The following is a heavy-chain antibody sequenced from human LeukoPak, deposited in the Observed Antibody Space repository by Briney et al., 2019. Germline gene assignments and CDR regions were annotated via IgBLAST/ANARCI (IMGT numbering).Heavy chain of an antibody. J-gene: IGHJ4*02. V-gene: IGHV1-2*02. CDR3: AREGSYCVGGDCYSFDF. Sequence: ASVTVSCKASGYRFISNYIQWVRQALGLGPEWMGWMHPGNGNTRYAEKFQGRVTMTRDTSINTAYMDLSSLRSDDTAVYYCAREGSYCVGGDCYSFDFWGQGTLITVSS. D-gene: IGHD2-21*02. CDR1: GYRFISNY. CDR2: MHPGNGNT.